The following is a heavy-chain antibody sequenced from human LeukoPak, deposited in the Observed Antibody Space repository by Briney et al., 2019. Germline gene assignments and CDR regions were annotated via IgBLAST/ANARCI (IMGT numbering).Heavy chain of an antibody. CDR1: GFIFSNYA. J-gene: IGHJ6*03. CDR2: ISGSDGAT. CDR3: AKPTDFYYYYYYMDV. V-gene: IGHV3-23*01. Sequence: GGSLRLSCAASGFIFSNYAMTWVRQAPGKGLEWVSTISGSDGATYYADSVKGRFTISRDNSKNTLYLQMNSLRAEDTAVYYCAKPTDFYYYYYYMDVWGKGTTVTVSS.